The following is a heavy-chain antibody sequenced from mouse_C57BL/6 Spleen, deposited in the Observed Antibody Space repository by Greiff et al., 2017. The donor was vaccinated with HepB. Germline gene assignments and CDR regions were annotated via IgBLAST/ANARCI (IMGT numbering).Heavy chain of an antibody. Sequence: VQLVESGPELVKPGASVKISCKASGYAFSSSWMNWVKQRPGKGLEWIGRIYPGDGDTNYNGKFKGKATLTADKSSSTAYMQLSSLTSEDSAVYFCANGDSSGYWYFDVWGTGTTVTVSS. V-gene: IGHV1-82*01. CDR2: IYPGDGDT. D-gene: IGHD3-2*02. CDR3: ANGDSSGYWYFDV. CDR1: GYAFSSSW. J-gene: IGHJ1*03.